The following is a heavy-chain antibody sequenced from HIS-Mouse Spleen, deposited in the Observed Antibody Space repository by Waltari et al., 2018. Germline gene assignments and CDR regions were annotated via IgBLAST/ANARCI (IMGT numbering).Heavy chain of an antibody. V-gene: IGHV4-39*07. Sequence: QLQLQESGPGLVKPSETLSLTCTVSGGSISSSSYYWGWIRQPPGKGLEWIGSIYYSGGTYYNPPLKSRFTISVDTSKNQFSLKLSSVTAADTAVYYCAREIPYSSSWYDWYFDLWGRGTLVTVSS. D-gene: IGHD6-13*01. CDR3: AREIPYSSSWYDWYFDL. J-gene: IGHJ2*01. CDR1: GGSISSSSYY. CDR2: IYYSGGT.